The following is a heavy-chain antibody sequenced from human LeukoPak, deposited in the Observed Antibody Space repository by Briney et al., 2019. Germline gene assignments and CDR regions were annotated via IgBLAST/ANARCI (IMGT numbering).Heavy chain of an antibody. CDR2: MIDSGGS. V-gene: IGHV4-59*01. CDR1: GGSIRGYC. CDR3: AREGEVAAGAFDY. D-gene: IGHD6-25*01. Sequence: PSQSLSLAWTVSGGSIRGYCSSWVRQPPGKGLEWVGYMIDSGGSTYNPYFKRGPTISRDTSKNQFSLKLTSLTVADTAVYFCAREGEVAAGAFDYWGQGTVVTVSA. J-gene: IGHJ4*02.